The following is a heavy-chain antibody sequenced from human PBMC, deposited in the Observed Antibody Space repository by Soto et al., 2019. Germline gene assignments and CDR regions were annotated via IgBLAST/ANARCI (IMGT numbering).Heavy chain of an antibody. Sequence: PSETLSLTCTVSGGSISSSSYYWGWIRQPPGKGLEWIGSIYHSGSTNYNPSLKSRVTISVDTSKNQFSLKLSSVTAADTAVYYCARGGRVVVVPAAKPHNWFDPWGQGTLVTVSS. CDR3: ARGGRVVVVPAAKPHNWFDP. CDR1: GGSISSSSYY. V-gene: IGHV4-39*07. J-gene: IGHJ5*02. CDR2: IYHSGST. D-gene: IGHD2-2*01.